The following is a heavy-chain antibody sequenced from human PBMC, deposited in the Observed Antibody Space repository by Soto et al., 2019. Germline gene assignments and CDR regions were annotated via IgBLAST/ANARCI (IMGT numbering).Heavy chain of an antibody. V-gene: IGHV1-69*06. Sequence: SVKVSCKASGGTFSSYAISWVRQAPGQGLGWMGGIIPIFGTANYAQKFQGRVTITADKSTSTAYMELSSLRSEDTAVYYCARRQSADYYYYYGMDVWGQGTTVTVSS. D-gene: IGHD2-2*01. CDR1: GGTFSSYA. J-gene: IGHJ6*02. CDR2: IIPIFGTA. CDR3: ARRQSADYYYYYGMDV.